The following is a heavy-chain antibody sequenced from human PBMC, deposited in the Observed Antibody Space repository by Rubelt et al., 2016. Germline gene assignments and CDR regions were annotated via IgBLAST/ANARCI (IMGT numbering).Heavy chain of an antibody. CDR2: INPNSGGT. CDR3: ARESSSGWYIDY. CDR1: GYTFTGYY. D-gene: IGHD6-19*01. J-gene: IGHJ4*02. Sequence: QVQLVQSGAEVKKPGASVKVSCKASGYTFTGYYMHWVRQAPGQGLEWVGRINPNSGGTNYARKFQGRVTIAKDTSIPTAYMGLSRLRSDDTAVFYWARESSSGWYIDYWGQGTLVTVSS. V-gene: IGHV1-2*06.